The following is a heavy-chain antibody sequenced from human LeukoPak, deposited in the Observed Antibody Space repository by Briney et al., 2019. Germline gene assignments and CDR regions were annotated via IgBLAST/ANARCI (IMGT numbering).Heavy chain of an antibody. CDR2: INHSGST. CDR3: ARYSSGCYDGGY. V-gene: IGHV4-34*01. CDR1: GGSFSGYY. D-gene: IGHD6-19*01. J-gene: IGHJ4*02. Sequence: SETLSLTCAVYGGSFSGYYWSWIRQPPGKGLEWIGEINHSGSTNYNPSLKSRVTISVDTSKNQFSLKLSSVTAADTAVYYCARYSSGCYDGGYWGQGTLVTVSS.